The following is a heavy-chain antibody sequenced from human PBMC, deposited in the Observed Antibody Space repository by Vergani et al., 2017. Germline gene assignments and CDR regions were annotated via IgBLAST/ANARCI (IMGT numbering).Heavy chain of an antibody. CDR2: ISGSGGST. CDR3: ARDAALQPLSGFDP. V-gene: IGHV3-23*04. Sequence: VQLVESGGGVVQPGRSLRLSCAASGFTFSSYAMSWVRQAPGKGLEWVSAISGSGGSTYYADSVKGRFTISRDNAKNSLYLQMNSLRAEDTAVYYCARDAALQPLSGFDPWGQGTLVTVSS. D-gene: IGHD2-2*01. CDR1: GFTFSSYA. J-gene: IGHJ5*02.